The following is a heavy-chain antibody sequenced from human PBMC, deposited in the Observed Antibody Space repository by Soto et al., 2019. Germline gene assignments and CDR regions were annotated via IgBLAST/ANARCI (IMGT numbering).Heavy chain of an antibody. D-gene: IGHD3-10*01. CDR2: ISGSGSTI. V-gene: IGHV3-48*02. Sequence: PGGSLRLSCAASGFTFSTYTMNWVHQAPGKGLEWVSYISGSGSTIYYADSVKGRFTTSRDNAKNSLYLQMNSLRDEDTALYYCAREGPVPPYYFYDYWGQGTLVTVSS. CDR3: AREGPVPPYYFYDY. CDR1: GFTFSTYT. J-gene: IGHJ4*02.